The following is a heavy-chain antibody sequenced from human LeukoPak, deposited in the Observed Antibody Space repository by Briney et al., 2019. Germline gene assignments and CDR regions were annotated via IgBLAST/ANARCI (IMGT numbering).Heavy chain of an antibody. D-gene: IGHD2-2*01. CDR2: IYTSGST. CDR1: GGCLSSYY. J-gene: IGHJ5*02. Sequence: PSETLSLTCTVSGGCLSSYYWSWLRQPAGKGLEWIGRIYTSGSTNYNPSLKSRVTMSVDTSKNQFSLKLSSVTAADTAVYYCARGRGYCSSTSCQGRWFAPWGQGTLVTVSS. V-gene: IGHV4-4*07. CDR3: ARGRGYCSSTSCQGRWFAP.